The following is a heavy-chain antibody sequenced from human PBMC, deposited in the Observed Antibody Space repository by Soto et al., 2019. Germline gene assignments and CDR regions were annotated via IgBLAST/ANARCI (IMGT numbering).Heavy chain of an antibody. CDR2: IYTSGST. CDR3: ARVGRDSSGGHYYYYGMDV. CDR1: GGSISSYY. V-gene: IGHV4-4*07. D-gene: IGHD6-19*01. Sequence: QVQLQESGPGLVKPSETLSLTCTVSGGSISSYYWSWIRQPAGKGLEWIGRIYTSGSTNYNPSLKSRVPMSVDTSKNQFSLKLSSVTAADTAVYYCARVGRDSSGGHYYYYGMDVWGQGTTVTVSS. J-gene: IGHJ6*02.